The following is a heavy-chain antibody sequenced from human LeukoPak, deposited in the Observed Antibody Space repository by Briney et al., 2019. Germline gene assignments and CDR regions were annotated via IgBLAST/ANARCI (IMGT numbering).Heavy chain of an antibody. V-gene: IGHV1-2*02. CDR3: AGEPVPAAMGTVSCA. CDR2: VNPNTGGT. CDR1: GYTFSDYA. Sequence: ASVKVSCMASGYTFSDYAIHWVRQAPGQGLEWMGWVNPNTGGTSYAQKFQGRVTMTRDTSISTAYMQLNSLTPDDKAVYYCAGEPVPAAMGTVSCAWGQRTLVTVSS. J-gene: IGHJ5*02. D-gene: IGHD5-18*01.